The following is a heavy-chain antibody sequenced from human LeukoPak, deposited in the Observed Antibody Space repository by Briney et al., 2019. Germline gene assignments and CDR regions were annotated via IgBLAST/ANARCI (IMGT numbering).Heavy chain of an antibody. J-gene: IGHJ6*03. V-gene: IGHV4-61*02. CDR1: GGSISSGSYY. CDR3: ARVFRGYSYGLHYYYYYMDV. CDR2: IYTSGST. Sequence: SETLSLTCTVSGGSISSGSYYWSWIRQPAGKGLEWIGRIYTSGSTNYNPSLKSRVTISVDTSKNQFSLKLSSVTAADTAVYYCARVFRGYSYGLHYYYYYMDVWGKGTTVTVSS. D-gene: IGHD5-18*01.